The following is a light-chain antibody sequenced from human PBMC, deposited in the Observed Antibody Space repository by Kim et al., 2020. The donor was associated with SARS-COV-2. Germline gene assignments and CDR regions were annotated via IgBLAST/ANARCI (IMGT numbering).Light chain of an antibody. CDR2: AAS. J-gene: IGKJ4*01. Sequence: ASVGDRVTFTCLASQSISRYLHWYPRKPEQAPNLLIYAASSLQSGVPSRFSGSGSGTDFTLSISNLQFEDFATYYSQQSYSTPRTFGGGTKVDIK. V-gene: IGKV1-39*01. CDR1: QSISRY. CDR3: QQSYSTPRT.